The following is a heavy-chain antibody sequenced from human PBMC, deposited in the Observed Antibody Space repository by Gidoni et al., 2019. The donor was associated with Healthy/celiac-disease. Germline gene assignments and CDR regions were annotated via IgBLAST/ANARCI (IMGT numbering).Heavy chain of an antibody. CDR1: GYTFTGYY. Sequence: QVQLVQSGAEVKKPGASVKVSCKASGYTFTGYYMHWVRQAPGQGLEWMGWINPNSGGTNYAQKFQGRVTMTRDTSIITAYMELSRLRSDDTAVYYCAREGQYCSGGSCYSAGMDVWGQGTTVTVSS. CDR3: AREGQYCSGGSCYSAGMDV. J-gene: IGHJ6*02. V-gene: IGHV1-2*02. CDR2: INPNSGGT. D-gene: IGHD2-15*01.